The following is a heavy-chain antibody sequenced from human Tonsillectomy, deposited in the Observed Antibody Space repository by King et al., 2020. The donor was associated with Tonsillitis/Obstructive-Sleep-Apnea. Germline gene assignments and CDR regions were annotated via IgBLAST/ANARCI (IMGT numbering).Heavy chain of an antibody. CDR3: AHSLHYTLGL. CDR1: GFSLSTSGVG. CDR2: IYLDADK. V-gene: IGHV2-5*02. D-gene: IGHD2-2*02. J-gene: IGHJ4*02. Sequence: TLKEAGPTLVKPTQTLTLTCTFSGFSLSTSGVGVGWIRQPPGQPLEWLTPIYLDADKRSSPSLKSRPTITKGTAKNQVVLTPTHMDPVDTATYYCAHSLHYTLGLWGQGTLVTVSS.